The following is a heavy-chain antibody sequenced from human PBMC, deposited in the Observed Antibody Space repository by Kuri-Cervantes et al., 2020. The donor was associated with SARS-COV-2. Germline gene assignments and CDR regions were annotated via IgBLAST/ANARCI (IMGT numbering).Heavy chain of an antibody. D-gene: IGHD1-26*01. Sequence: GSLRLSCAVSGYSISSGYYWGWIRQPPGKGLEWIGSIYHSGSTYYNPSLKSRVTISVDTSKNQFSLKLSSVTAADTAVYYCARVGITGKGHDAFDIWGQATMVTVSS. CDR3: ARVGITGKGHDAFDI. J-gene: IGHJ3*02. CDR1: GYSISSGYY. V-gene: IGHV4-38-2*01. CDR2: IYHSGST.